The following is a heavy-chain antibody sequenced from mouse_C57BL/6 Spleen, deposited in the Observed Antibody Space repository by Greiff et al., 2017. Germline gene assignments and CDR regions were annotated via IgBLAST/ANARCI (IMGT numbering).Heavy chain of an antibody. Sequence: QVQLQQPGAELVKPGASVKLSCKASGYTFTSYWMHWVKQRPGQGLEWIGMIHPNSGSTNYNEKFKSKATLTVDNSSSTAYMKHSSRTSEDSAVYYCARILRDYFDYWGQGTTLTVSS. CDR3: ARILRDYFDY. J-gene: IGHJ2*01. D-gene: IGHD1-1*01. CDR2: IHPNSGST. CDR1: GYTFTSYW. V-gene: IGHV1-64*01.